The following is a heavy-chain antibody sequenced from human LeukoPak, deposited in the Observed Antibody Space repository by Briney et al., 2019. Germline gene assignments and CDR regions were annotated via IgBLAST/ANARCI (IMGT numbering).Heavy chain of an antibody. D-gene: IGHD2-21*02. CDR1: GFTFSIFAM. Sequence: GSLRLSCAASGFTFSIFAMSWVRQAPGKGLEWIGEIYHSGSTNYNPSLKSRVTISVDKSKNQFSLKLSSVTAADTAVYYCARDVGCDYCGGDRNIDYWGQGTLVTVSS. V-gene: IGHV4-4*02. CDR3: ARDVGCDYCGGDRNIDY. J-gene: IGHJ4*02. CDR2: IYHSGST.